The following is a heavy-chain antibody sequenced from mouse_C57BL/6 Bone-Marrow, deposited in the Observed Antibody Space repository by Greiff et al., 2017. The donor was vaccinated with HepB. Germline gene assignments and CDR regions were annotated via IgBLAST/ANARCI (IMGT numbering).Heavy chain of an antibody. D-gene: IGHD1-1*01. CDR1: GFNIKDDY. J-gene: IGHJ3*01. V-gene: IGHV14-4*01. CDR3: TTKGDYYGSSGTY. CDR2: IDPENGDT. Sequence: EVQLQQSGAELVRPGASVKLSCTASGFNIKDDYMHWVKQRPEQGLEWIGWIDPENGDTEYASKFQGKATITADTSSNTAYLQLSSLTSEDTAVYYCTTKGDYYGSSGTYWGQGTLVTVSA.